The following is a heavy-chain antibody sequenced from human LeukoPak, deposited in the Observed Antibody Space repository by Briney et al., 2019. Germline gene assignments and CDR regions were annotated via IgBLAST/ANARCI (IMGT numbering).Heavy chain of an antibody. CDR2: ISGSSDMT. CDR1: GFAFTSYA. J-gene: IGHJ3*01. Sequence: GGSLRLSCAASGFAFTSYAMNWARQAPGKGLEWVSAISGSSDMTNYADSVKGRFTISRDNSKNTLYLQMNSLRAEDTAIYYCAKDRWYDAFDVWGQGTMVTVSS. CDR3: AKDRWYDAFDV. V-gene: IGHV3-23*01. D-gene: IGHD2-15*01.